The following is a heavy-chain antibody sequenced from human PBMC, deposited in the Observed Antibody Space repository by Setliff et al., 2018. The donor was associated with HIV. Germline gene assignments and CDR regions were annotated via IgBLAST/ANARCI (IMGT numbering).Heavy chain of an antibody. CDR1: GYTFSDHY. CDR3: ARGRTMSWFDP. J-gene: IGHJ5*02. CDR2: INPSGGST. Sequence: EASVKVSCKASGYTFSDHYMHWVRQAPGQGLEWMGIINPSGGSTNYAHKFQGRVTMTRDTSTRTVYMGLSSLRSEDTAVYYCARGRTMSWFDPWGQGTLVTVSS. D-gene: IGHD3-22*01. V-gene: IGHV1-46*01.